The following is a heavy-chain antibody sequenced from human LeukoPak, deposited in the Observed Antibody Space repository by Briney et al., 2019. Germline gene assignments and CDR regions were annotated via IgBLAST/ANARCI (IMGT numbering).Heavy chain of an antibody. J-gene: IGHJ4*02. CDR1: GFTFSSYG. CDR2: ISNDGSNK. D-gene: IGHD6-19*01. CDR3: AKDRQRAVAGTDSFDN. V-gene: IGHV3-30*18. Sequence: GGSLRLSCAASGFTFSSYGMHWVRQAPGKGLEWVAVISNDGSNKYNADSVKGRFTISRDNSKNTLYLQMNSLRAEDTAVYYCAKDRQRAVAGTDSFDNRGQGTLVTVSS.